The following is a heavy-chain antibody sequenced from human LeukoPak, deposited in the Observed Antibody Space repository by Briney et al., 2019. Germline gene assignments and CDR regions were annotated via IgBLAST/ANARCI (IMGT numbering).Heavy chain of an antibody. J-gene: IGHJ4*02. V-gene: IGHV4-59*08. D-gene: IGHD3-3*01. CDR1: GGSISSYY. Sequence: KTSDTVSLTCTVSGGSISSYYWSWIRQPPGKGLEWIGYLYYSGSTNYNPSLKSRVTISVDTSKNQFSLKLSSVTAADTAVYYCARHGAGFWSGYPDYWGQGTLVTVSS. CDR3: ARHGAGFWSGYPDY. CDR2: LYYSGST.